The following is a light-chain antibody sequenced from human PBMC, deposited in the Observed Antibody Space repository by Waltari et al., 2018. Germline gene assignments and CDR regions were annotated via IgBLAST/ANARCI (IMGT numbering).Light chain of an antibody. CDR3: MLFMGSGIYV. J-gene: IGLJ1*01. CDR1: SGSVSADHC. CDR2: ATD. V-gene: IGLV8-61*01. Sequence: QTVVTQEPSLSVSPGGTVTVTCGLSSGSVSADHCPSSVQQTPGQSPRTLIYATDIRSSGVPYRFSGSILGNKAALTITGAQAEDDSDYYCMLFMGSGIYVFGTGTKVTVL.